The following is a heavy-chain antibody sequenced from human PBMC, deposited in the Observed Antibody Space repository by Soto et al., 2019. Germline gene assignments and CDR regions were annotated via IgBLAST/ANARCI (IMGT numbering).Heavy chain of an antibody. V-gene: IGHV3-72*01. CDR2: IRNKANSYTT. D-gene: IGHD2-8*02. J-gene: IGHJ4*02. Sequence: GGSLRLSCAASGFTFSDHYMDWVRQAPGKGLEWVGRIRNKANSYTTEYAASVKGRFTISRDDSKNSLFLQMDSLKIEATAVYYCVRKTVLGASNCDYWGQGTLATVSS. CDR3: VRKTVLGASNCDY. CDR1: GFTFSDHY.